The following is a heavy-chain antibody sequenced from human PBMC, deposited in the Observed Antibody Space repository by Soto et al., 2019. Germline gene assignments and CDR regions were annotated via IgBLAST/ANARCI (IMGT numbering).Heavy chain of an antibody. CDR3: ARDWGS. CDR1: GFPFITDW. J-gene: IGHJ5*02. V-gene: IGHV3-7*01. D-gene: IGHD7-27*01. CDR2: INPDGSEK. Sequence: GGSLRLSCATSGFPFITDWMSWVRQAPGKGLECVARINPDGSEKNYADSVKGRFTISRDNARSSIYLQMNGLSAEDTALYYCARDWGSWGQGTLVTVSS.